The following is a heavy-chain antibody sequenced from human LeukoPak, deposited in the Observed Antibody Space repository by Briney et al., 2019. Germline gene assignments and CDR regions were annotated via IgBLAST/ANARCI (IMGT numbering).Heavy chain of an antibody. CDR2: VYYSGST. V-gene: IGHV4-59*12. CDR1: GGSISGYY. CDR3: ARDELRYFDWLAPLGS. J-gene: IGHJ5*02. Sequence: SETLPLTCTVSGGSISGYYWSWIRQFPGKGLEWIGYVYYSGSTNYNPSLKSRVTISVDTSKNQFSLKLSSVTAADTAVYYCARDELRYFDWLAPLGSWGQGTLVTVSS. D-gene: IGHD3-9*01.